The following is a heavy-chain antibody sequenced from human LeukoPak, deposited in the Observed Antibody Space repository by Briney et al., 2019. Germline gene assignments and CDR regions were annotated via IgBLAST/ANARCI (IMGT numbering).Heavy chain of an antibody. J-gene: IGHJ4*02. D-gene: IGHD3-22*01. Sequence: PSQTLSLTCTVSGGSISSSSYYWGWIRQPPGKGLEWIGSIYYSGSTYYNPSLKSRVTISVDTSKNQFSLKLSSVTAADTAVYYCASIYYYDSSGYYPDPDFDYWGQGTLVTVSS. V-gene: IGHV4-39*07. CDR3: ASIYYYDSSGYYPDPDFDY. CDR2: IYYSGST. CDR1: GGSISSSSYY.